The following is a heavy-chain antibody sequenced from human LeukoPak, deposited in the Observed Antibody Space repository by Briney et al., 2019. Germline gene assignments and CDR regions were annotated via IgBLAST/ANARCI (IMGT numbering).Heavy chain of an antibody. CDR1: GFTFSSYG. CDR3: AKERPRIQLWTYYFDY. CDR2: ISYDGSNK. V-gene: IGHV3-30*18. Sequence: GRSLRLSCAASGFTFSSYGMHWVRQAPGKGLEWVAVISYDGSNKYYADSVKGRFTISRDNSKNTLYLQMNSLRAEDTAVYYCAKERPRIQLWTYYFDYWGQGTLVTVSS. D-gene: IGHD5-18*01. J-gene: IGHJ4*02.